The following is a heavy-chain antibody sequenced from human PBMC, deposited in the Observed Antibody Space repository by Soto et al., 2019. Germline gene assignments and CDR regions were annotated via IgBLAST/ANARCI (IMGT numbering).Heavy chain of an antibody. D-gene: IGHD3-9*01. CDR1: GGSISSYY. CDR3: ARDNYDILTGYQYYMDV. V-gene: IGHV4-59*01. Sequence: SETLSLTCTVSGGSISSYYWSWIRQPPGKGLEWIGYIYYSGSTNYNPSLKSRVTISVDTSKNQFSLKLSSVTAADTAVYYCARDNYDILTGYQYYMDVWGKGTTVTVSS. J-gene: IGHJ6*03. CDR2: IYYSGST.